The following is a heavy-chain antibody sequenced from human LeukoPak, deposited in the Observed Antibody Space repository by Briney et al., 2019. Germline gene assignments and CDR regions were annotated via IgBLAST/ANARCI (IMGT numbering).Heavy chain of an antibody. J-gene: IGHJ4*02. Sequence: GGSLRLSCAASGFTFSSYWMSWVRQAPGKGLEWVANIKQDGSEHYYVDSVKGRFTISRDNAKNSLYPQMNSLRAEDTAVYYCARDAYTNTRRYDHWGQGTLVTVSS. D-gene: IGHD2-8*01. V-gene: IGHV3-7*04. CDR1: GFTFSSYW. CDR2: IKQDGSEH. CDR3: ARDAYTNTRRYDH.